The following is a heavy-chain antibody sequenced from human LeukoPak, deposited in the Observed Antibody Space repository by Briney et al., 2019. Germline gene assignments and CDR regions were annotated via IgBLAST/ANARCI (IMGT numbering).Heavy chain of an antibody. CDR2: IRYDGSNK. D-gene: IGHD6-6*01. V-gene: IGHV3-30*02. J-gene: IGHJ4*02. CDR1: GFTFSSYG. Sequence: GGSLRLSCAASGFTFSSYGMHCVRQAPGKGLEWVAFIRYDGSNKYYADSVKGRFTISRDNSKNTLYLQMNSLRAEDTAVYYCAKDRGIASRRGVMDWGQGTLVTVSS. CDR3: AKDRGIASRRGVMD.